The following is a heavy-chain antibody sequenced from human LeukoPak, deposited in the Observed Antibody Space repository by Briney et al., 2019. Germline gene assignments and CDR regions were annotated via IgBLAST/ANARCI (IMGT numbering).Heavy chain of an antibody. CDR2: ISSSGNT. CDR3: ARLGAGPTYYDFWSGYSSFYFDY. J-gene: IGHJ4*02. CDR1: GGSTSSGNYY. D-gene: IGHD3-3*01. Sequence: SETLSLTCTVSGGSTSSGNYYWGWIRQPPGKGLEWIGGISSSGNTYYNPSLKSRITISIDTSKNHFSLKLSSVTATDTAVYYCARLGAGPTYYDFWSGYSSFYFDYWGQGTLVTVSS. V-gene: IGHV4-39*02.